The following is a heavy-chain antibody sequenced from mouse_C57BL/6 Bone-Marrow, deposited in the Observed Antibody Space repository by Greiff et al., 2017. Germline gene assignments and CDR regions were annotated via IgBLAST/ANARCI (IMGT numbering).Heavy chain of an antibody. V-gene: IGHV1-55*01. CDR1: GYTFTSYW. Sequence: QVHVKQPGAELVKPGASVKMSCKASGYTFTSYWITWVKQRPGQGLEWIGDIYPGSGSTNYNEKFKSKATLTVDTSSSTAYMQLSSLTSEDSAVYYCARAYYSFYYAMDYWGQGTSVTVSS. CDR3: ARAYYSFYYAMDY. D-gene: IGHD2-12*01. J-gene: IGHJ4*01. CDR2: IYPGSGST.